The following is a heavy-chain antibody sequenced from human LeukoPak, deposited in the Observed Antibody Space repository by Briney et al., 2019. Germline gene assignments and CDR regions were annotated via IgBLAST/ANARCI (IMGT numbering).Heavy chain of an antibody. J-gene: IGHJ3*02. V-gene: IGHV4-59*01. CDR3: ARGLLLTGDAFDI. D-gene: IGHD1-14*01. CDR1: GASISNYY. Sequence: SETLSLTCTVSGASISNYYWSWIRQPPGKGLEWIGYIYYSGSTNYNPSLKSRVTISVDTSKNQFSLKLSSVTAADTAVYYCARGLLLTGDAFDIWGQGTMVTVSS. CDR2: IYYSGST.